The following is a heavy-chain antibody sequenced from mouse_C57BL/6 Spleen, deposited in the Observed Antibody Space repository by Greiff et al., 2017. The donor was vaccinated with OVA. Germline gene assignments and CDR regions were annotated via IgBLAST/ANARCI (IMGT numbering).Heavy chain of an antibody. CDR1: GYTFTSYW. CDR3: ARGDPTAIVAGGFAFGY. V-gene: IGHV1-55*01. Sequence: QVQLQQPGAELVKPGASVKMSCKASGYTFTSYWITWVKQRPGQGLEWIGDIYPGSGSTKYNEKFKSKATLTVDTSSSTAYMQLSSLTAEDSAVYYCARGDPTAIVAGGFAFGYWGQGTTVTVSS. D-gene: IGHD1-1*01. CDR2: IYPGSGST. J-gene: IGHJ4*01.